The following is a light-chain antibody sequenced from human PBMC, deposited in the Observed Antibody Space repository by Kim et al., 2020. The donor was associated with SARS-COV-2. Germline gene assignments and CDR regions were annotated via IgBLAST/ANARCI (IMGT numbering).Light chain of an antibody. CDR3: QAWDSSTVV. CDR1: NLGDKK. V-gene: IGLV3-1*01. CDR2: EDI. Sequence: SVSPGQTAIITCSGNNLGDKKVCWYQQRPGQSPLLVIYEDIKRPSGIPERVSGSNSGNTATLTISGTQAMDEADYYCQAWDSSTVVFGRGTKLTVL. J-gene: IGLJ2*01.